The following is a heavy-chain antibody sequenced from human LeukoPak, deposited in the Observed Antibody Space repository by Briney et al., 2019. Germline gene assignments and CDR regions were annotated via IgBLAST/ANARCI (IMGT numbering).Heavy chain of an antibody. D-gene: IGHD3-22*01. J-gene: IGHJ3*02. CDR1: GGSISSGSYY. CDR2: IYTSGST. CDR3: AREGSPMIVDAFDI. Sequence: PSETLSLTCTVSGGSISSGSYYWSWIRQPAGKGLEGIGRIYTSGSTNYNPSLKSRVTISVDKSKNQFSLKLSSVTAADTAVYYCAREGSPMIVDAFDIWGQGTMVTVSS. V-gene: IGHV4-61*02.